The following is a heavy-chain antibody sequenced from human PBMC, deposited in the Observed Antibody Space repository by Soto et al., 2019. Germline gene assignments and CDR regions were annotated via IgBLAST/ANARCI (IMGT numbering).Heavy chain of an antibody. V-gene: IGHV1-2*02. Sequence: VASVKVSCKASGYTFTGYYMHWVRQAPGQGLEWMGWINPNSGGTNYAQKFQGRVTMTRDTSISTAYMELSRLRSDDTAVYYCARVYRDTTPYGMDVWGQGTTVTVSS. CDR2: INPNSGGT. CDR3: ARVYRDTTPYGMDV. CDR1: GYTFTGYY. D-gene: IGHD5-18*01. J-gene: IGHJ6*02.